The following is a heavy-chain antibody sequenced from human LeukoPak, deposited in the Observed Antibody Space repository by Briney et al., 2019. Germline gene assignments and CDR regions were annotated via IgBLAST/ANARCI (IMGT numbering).Heavy chain of an antibody. V-gene: IGHV4-34*01. CDR2: INHSGST. J-gene: IGHJ4*02. CDR1: GGSFSGYY. Sequence: PSETLSLTCAVYGGSFSGYYWSWIRQPPGKGLEWIGEINHSGSTNYNPSLKSRVTISVDTSKNQFSLKLSSVTAADTAVYYCARVKAAWSQGRYFDHWGQGTLVTVSS. CDR3: ARVKAAWSQGRYFDH. D-gene: IGHD2-15*01.